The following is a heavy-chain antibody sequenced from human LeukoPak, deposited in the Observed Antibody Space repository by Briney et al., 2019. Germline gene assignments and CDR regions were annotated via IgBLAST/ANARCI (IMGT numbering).Heavy chain of an antibody. CDR1: GFTFSSYG. D-gene: IGHD3-16*01. V-gene: IGHV3-30*02. Sequence: GGSLRLSCAASGFTFSSYGMHWVRQAPGKGLEWVAFIRYDGNNKYYADSVKGRFTISRDNSKKTLYLQMNSLRPEDTAVYYCAKPAYAGYYYYMDVWGKGTTVTVSS. J-gene: IGHJ6*03. CDR3: AKPAYAGYYYYMDV. CDR2: IRYDGNNK.